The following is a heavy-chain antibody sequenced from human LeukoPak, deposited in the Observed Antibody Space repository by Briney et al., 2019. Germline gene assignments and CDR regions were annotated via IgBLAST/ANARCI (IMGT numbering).Heavy chain of an antibody. CDR1: GYTFTSYY. J-gene: IGHJ4*02. Sequence: ASVKVSCKASGYTFTSYYMHWVRQAPGQGLEWMGIINPSGGRTSYAQKFQGRVTMTRDTSTSTVYMELSSLRSEDTAVYYCARDKCSGGSCLGSALYYFDYWGQGTLVTVSS. V-gene: IGHV1-46*01. CDR3: ARDKCSGGSCLGSALYYFDY. CDR2: INPSGGRT. D-gene: IGHD2-15*01.